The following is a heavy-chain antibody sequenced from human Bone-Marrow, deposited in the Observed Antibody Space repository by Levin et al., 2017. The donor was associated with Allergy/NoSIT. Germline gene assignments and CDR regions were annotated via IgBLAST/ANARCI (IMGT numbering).Heavy chain of an antibody. V-gene: IGHV2-5*02. CDR2: IYWDDDE. J-gene: IGHJ4*02. CDR1: GFSLSTYGVG. D-gene: IGHD6-13*01. Sequence: ASGPTLVKPTQTLTLTCTFSGFSLSTYGVGVGWIRQPPGKALDWLALIYWDDDERYSPSLKSRLTITKDTSKKQVVLSMTNVDPVDTATYYCAHSTNSSPVFDFWGQGTLVTVSS. CDR3: AHSTNSSPVFDF.